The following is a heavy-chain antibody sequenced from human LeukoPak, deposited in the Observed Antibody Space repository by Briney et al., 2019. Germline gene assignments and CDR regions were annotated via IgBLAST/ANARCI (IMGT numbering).Heavy chain of an antibody. V-gene: IGHV3-48*04. J-gene: IGHJ4*02. CDR2: ISTSSSTI. CDR3: ARDLPGGLRQIQLPGPADY. D-gene: IGHD1-1*01. Sequence: GGSLRLTCAASGFTFSSYSMNWVRQAPGKGLEWVSYISTSSSTIYYADPVKGRFTISRDNAKNSLYLQMNSLRVEDTAVYYCARDLPGGLRQIQLPGPADYWGQGTLVTVSS. CDR1: GFTFSSYS.